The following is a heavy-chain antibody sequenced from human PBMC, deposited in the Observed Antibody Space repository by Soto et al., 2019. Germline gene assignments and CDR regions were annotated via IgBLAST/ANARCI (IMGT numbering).Heavy chain of an antibody. J-gene: IGHJ6*02. CDR2: ISAYNGNT. CDR3: ARAASIAARHYYYYGMDV. V-gene: IGHV1-18*04. Sequence: ASVKVSCKASGYTFTSYGISWVRQAPGQGLEWMGWISAYNGNTNYAQKLQGRVTMTTDTSTSTAYMELRSLRSEDTAVYYCARAASIAARHYYYYGMDVWGQGTTVTVS. CDR1: GYTFTSYG. D-gene: IGHD6-6*01.